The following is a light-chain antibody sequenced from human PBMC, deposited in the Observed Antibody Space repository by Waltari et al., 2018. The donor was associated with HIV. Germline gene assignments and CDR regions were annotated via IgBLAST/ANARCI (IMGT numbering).Light chain of an antibody. J-gene: IGLJ3*02. Sequence: QSALTQPPSVSGAPGQTVTMSCTGVSYHLGIFYAVHWYQHLPGAAPKLLISSGDNLPAGVPDRFSGSKSGASASLTITGLQAEDEADYYCQSFDSSLSRWVFGGGTKLTVL. CDR1: SYHLGIFYA. CDR3: QSFDSSLSRWV. CDR2: SGD. V-gene: IGLV1-40*01.